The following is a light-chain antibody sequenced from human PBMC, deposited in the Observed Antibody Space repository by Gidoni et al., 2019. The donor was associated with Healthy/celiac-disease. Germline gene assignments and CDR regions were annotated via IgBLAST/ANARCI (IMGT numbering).Light chain of an antibody. CDR3: QQRSNWPPGIT. V-gene: IGKV3-11*01. CDR2: DAS. CDR1: QSVSSY. J-gene: IGKJ3*01. Sequence: EIVLTQSPATLSLSPGERATLSCRASQSVSSYLAWYQQKPGQAPRLLSYDASNRATGIPARFSGSGSGTDFTLTISSLEPEDFAVYYCQQRSNWPPGITFGPXTKVEIK.